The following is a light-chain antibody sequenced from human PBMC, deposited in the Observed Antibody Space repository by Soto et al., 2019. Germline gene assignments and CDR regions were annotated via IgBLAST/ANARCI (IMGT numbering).Light chain of an antibody. J-gene: IGKJ4*01. V-gene: IGKV1-27*01. CDR3: QQYYTLPLT. CDR2: GAS. Sequence: DIQMTQSPSSLSAYLGDRVTITCRASQGISNYLAWYQQKPGRLPKLLLFGASTLQSGVPARFSGSGSGTLFTLSISGLQAEDVAVYYCQQYYTLPLTFGGGTKVDI. CDR1: QGISNY.